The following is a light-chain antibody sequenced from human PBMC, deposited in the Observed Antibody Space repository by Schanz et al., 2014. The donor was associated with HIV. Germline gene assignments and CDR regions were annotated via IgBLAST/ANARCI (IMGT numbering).Light chain of an antibody. CDR3: AAWDDGLNGWV. CDR1: SSNIATNA. CDR2: ATY. Sequence: SVLTQPPSASGTPGQRVTLSCSASSSNIATNAVNWYQQFPGTAPKLLIYATYNRPSGVPDRFSGSNSGTSASLAISGLQSEDEADYYCAAWDDGLNGWVFGGGTKLTVL. V-gene: IGLV1-44*01. J-gene: IGLJ3*02.